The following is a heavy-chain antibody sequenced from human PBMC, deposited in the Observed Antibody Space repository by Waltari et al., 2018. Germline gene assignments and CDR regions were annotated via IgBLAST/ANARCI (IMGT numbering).Heavy chain of an antibody. CDR3: AHRSYYDSSGYPYYFDY. V-gene: IGHV2-5*01. CDR1: GFSLSTSGVG. J-gene: IGHJ4*02. D-gene: IGHD3-22*01. Sequence: QITLKESGPTLVKPTQTLTLTCTFSGFSLSTSGVGVGWTRQPPGKALEWLALIYWNDDKRYSPSLKSRLTITKDTSKNQVVLTMTNMDPVDTATYYCAHRSYYDSSGYPYYFDYWGQGTLVTVSS. CDR2: IYWNDDK.